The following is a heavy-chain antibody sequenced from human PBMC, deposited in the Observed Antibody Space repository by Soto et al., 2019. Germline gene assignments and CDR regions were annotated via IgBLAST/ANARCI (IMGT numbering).Heavy chain of an antibody. CDR2: INHSGST. V-gene: IGHV4-34*01. CDR1: GGSFRGYY. CDR3: AKDLSSSWDNNWFDP. Sequence: SETLSLTCAVYGGSFRGYYWSWIRQPPGKGLEWIGEINHSGSTNHNPSLKSRVTISVDTSKNQFSLKLSSVTAADTAVYYCAKDLSSSWDNNWFDPWGQGTLVTVSS. D-gene: IGHD6-13*01. J-gene: IGHJ5*02.